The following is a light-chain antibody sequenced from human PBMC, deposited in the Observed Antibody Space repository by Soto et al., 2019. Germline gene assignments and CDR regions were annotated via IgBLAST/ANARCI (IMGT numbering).Light chain of an antibody. Sequence: QSALTQPASVSGSPGQSITISCTGTSRDVGCYNYVSWYQQHPGKAPKLMIYEVSNRPSGVSNRFSGSKSGNTASLTISGLQAEDEADYYCSSYTSSSTRVFGTGTKLTVL. CDR2: EVS. J-gene: IGLJ1*01. CDR3: SSYTSSSTRV. V-gene: IGLV2-14*01. CDR1: SRDVGCYNY.